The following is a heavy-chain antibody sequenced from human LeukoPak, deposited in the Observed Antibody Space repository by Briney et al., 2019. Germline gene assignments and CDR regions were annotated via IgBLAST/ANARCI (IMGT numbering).Heavy chain of an antibody. CDR3: AKSGIVGAIFAEYFQH. D-gene: IGHD1-26*01. J-gene: IGHJ1*01. Sequence: GGSLRLSCAASGFTVSSSYMSWVRQAPGKGLEWVSIISSAGTTYYADSVKGRFTISRDNSKNTLYLQMNSLRGEDTAVYYCAKSGIVGAIFAEYFQHWGQGTLVTVSS. CDR1: GFTVSSSY. CDR2: ISSAGTT. V-gene: IGHV3-66*01.